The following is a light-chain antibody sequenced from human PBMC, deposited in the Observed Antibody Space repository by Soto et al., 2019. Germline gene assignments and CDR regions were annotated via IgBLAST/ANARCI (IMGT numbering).Light chain of an antibody. CDR2: GAS. Sequence: EIVLTQSPGTLSLSPGERATLSCRASQSVRSNYLAWYQQKPGQAPRLLIHGASSRATGIPDRFSGSGSGTDFTLTISRLEPDDFAVYYCQQYGSSRTFGQGTKVEIK. J-gene: IGKJ1*01. CDR1: QSVRSNY. V-gene: IGKV3-20*01. CDR3: QQYGSSRT.